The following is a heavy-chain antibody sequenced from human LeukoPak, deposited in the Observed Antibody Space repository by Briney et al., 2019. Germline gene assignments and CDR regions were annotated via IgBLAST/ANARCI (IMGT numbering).Heavy chain of an antibody. Sequence: SETLSLTCAVSGYSISSGYYWGWIRQPPGKGLEWIGRIYHSGSTYYNPSLKSRVTISVDTSKNQFSLKLSSVSAADTAVYYCARHYGSGSYYTLNWFDPWGQGTLVTVSS. CDR2: IYHSGST. J-gene: IGHJ5*02. CDR1: GYSISSGYY. V-gene: IGHV4-38-2*01. CDR3: ARHYGSGSYYTLNWFDP. D-gene: IGHD3-10*01.